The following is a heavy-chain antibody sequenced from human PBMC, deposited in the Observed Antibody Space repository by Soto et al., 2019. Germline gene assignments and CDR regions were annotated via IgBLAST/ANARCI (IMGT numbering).Heavy chain of an antibody. D-gene: IGHD3-3*01. J-gene: IGHJ1*01. CDR1: GFIVNNIF. CDR2: ISSDDNT. CDR3: ARDILGGSYDFSH. Sequence: EVQLMESGGCLVQPGGSLRLSCAASGFIVNNIFMTWVRQAPGKGLEWLSTISSDDNTYYADSVKGRVTISSDSPKNTLYLQMNSLRAEDTAVYHCARDILGGSYDFSHGGQGALVTVSS. V-gene: IGHV3-66*01.